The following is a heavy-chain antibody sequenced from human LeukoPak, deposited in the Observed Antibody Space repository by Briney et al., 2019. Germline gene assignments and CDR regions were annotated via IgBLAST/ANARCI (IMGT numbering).Heavy chain of an antibody. CDR1: GFTFSSYD. CDR2: ISYDGSNK. V-gene: IGHV3-30*03. D-gene: IGHD3-10*01. J-gene: IGHJ6*03. Sequence: GGSLRLSCAASGFTFSSYDTHWVRQAPGRGLEWVAVISYDGSNKYYADFVKGRFTISRDNSKNTLYLHMNSLRAEDTAVYYCARQWSGLVYYMDVWGKGTTVTVSS. CDR3: ARQWSGLVYYMDV.